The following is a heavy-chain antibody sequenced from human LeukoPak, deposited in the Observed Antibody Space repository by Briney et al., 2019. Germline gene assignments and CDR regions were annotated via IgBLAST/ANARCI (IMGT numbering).Heavy chain of an antibody. CDR1: GGSISSGAYS. V-gene: IGHV4-30-2*01. J-gene: IGHJ4*02. D-gene: IGHD3-22*01. CDR2: IYHSGST. CDR3: ARELYHDSSGYGSSY. Sequence: SETLSLTCAVSGGSISSGAYSWSWIRQPPGKGLEWIGYIYHSGSTFYNPSLKSRVTISVDRSKNQFSLKLSSVTAADTAVYYCARELYHDSSGYGSSYWGQGTLVTVSS.